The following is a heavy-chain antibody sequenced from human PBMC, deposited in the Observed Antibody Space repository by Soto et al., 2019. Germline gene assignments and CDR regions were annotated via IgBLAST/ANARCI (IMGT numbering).Heavy chain of an antibody. V-gene: IGHV3-11*01. CDR2: MSTSGRTK. CDR3: ARGFGGYVVDY. J-gene: IGHJ4*02. Sequence: GGSLRLSCAASGFTFSDYYMSWIRQAPGKGLEWVSYMSTSGRTKYYADSVKGRFTISRDNARNSLYLHMATLTAADTAVYYCARGFGGYVVDYWGQGTLVTVSS. D-gene: IGHD5-12*01. CDR1: GFTFSDYY.